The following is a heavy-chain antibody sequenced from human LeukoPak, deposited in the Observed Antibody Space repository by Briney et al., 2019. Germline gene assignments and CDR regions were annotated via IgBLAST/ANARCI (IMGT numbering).Heavy chain of an antibody. D-gene: IGHD4-17*01. V-gene: IGHV3-66*02. Sequence: GGSLRLSCAASGFTVSSNYMSWVRQAPGKGLEWVSVIYSGGSTYYADSVKGRFTISRDNSKNTLYLQMNSLRAEDTAVYYCARDVGLRLRAGGDAFDIWGQGTMVTASS. CDR1: GFTVSSNY. CDR3: ARDVGLRLRAGGDAFDI. J-gene: IGHJ3*02. CDR2: IYSGGST.